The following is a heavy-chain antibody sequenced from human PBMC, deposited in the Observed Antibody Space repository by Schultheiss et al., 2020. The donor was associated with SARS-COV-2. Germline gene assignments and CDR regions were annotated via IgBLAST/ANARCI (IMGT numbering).Heavy chain of an antibody. D-gene: IGHD3-9*01. CDR3: ARAWLYGMDV. Sequence: SETLSLTCTVSGGSISSYYWSWIRQPPGKGLEWIGYIYYSGSTNYNPSLKSRVTISVDTSKNQFSLKLSSVTAADTAVYYCARAWLYGMDVWCQGTTVTVSS. V-gene: IGHV4-59*01. CDR1: GGSISSYY. CDR2: IYYSGST. J-gene: IGHJ6*02.